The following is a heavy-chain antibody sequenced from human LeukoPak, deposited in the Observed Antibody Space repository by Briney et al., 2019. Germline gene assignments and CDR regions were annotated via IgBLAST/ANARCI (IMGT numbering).Heavy chain of an antibody. CDR3: ARRPYSTSWYYFDY. CDR1: GFTFSDYY. Sequence: GGSLRLSCAACGFTFSDYYMSWVRQAPGKGLEWVSYISGSGSMLHYADSVKGRSTISRDNAKNSLYLQMSTLRAEDTAVYYCARRPYSTSWYYFDYWGQGTLVTVSS. CDR2: ISGSGSML. J-gene: IGHJ4*02. V-gene: IGHV3-11*04. D-gene: IGHD6-13*01.